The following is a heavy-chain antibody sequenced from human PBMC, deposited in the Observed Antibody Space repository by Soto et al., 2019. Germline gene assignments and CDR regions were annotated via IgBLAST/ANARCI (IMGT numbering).Heavy chain of an antibody. D-gene: IGHD7-27*01. V-gene: IGHV3-7*01. CDR3: ARSLGWRDAFDI. Sequence: SLRLSCAASGFTFSSSWMGWVRQAPGKGLEWVANIKHDGSEKYSVDSLKGRFTISRVNTENSLSLQIDSLRAEDAAVYYCARSLGWRDAFDIWGQGTMVTVSS. CDR2: IKHDGSEK. CDR1: GFTFSSSW. J-gene: IGHJ3*02.